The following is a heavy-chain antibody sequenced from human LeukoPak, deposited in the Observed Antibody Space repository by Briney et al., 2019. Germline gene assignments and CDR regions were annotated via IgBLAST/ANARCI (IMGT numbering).Heavy chain of an antibody. J-gene: IGHJ4*02. CDR1: GGTFSTFA. D-gene: IGHD2-21*02. V-gene: IGHV1-69*13. CDR3: ATSPTGDSPGY. Sequence: GASVKVSCKASGGTFSTFALSWVRQAPGQGLDWMGGIIPILSTANYAQKFQGRVTITADESTSTAYMELSSLRSEDTALYYCATSPTGDSPGYWGQGTLVTVSS. CDR2: IIPILSTA.